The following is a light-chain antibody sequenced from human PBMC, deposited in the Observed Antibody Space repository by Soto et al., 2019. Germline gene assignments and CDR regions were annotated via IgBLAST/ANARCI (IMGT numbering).Light chain of an antibody. Sequence: MSQSPATLSVSPGERATLSCRASQSVSSYLAWYQQKPGQAPRLLIYGASTRATDIPARFSGSGSGTEFTLTISSLQSEDSGVYYCQQYNHWPRTFGQGTKVDIK. CDR2: GAS. J-gene: IGKJ1*01. CDR1: QSVSSY. V-gene: IGKV3-15*01. CDR3: QQYNHWPRT.